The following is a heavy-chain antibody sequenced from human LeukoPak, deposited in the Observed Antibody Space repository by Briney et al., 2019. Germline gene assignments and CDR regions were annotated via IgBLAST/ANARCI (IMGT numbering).Heavy chain of an antibody. CDR1: GYTFTGYY. D-gene: IGHD1-1*01. CDR2: IKPNSGGT. J-gene: IGHJ6*02. V-gene: IGHV1-2*02. Sequence: ASVKVSCKASGYTFTGYYMHWVRQAPGQGLEWMGWIKPNSGGTNYAQKFQGRVTMTRDTSISTAYMELSRLRSDDTAVYYCAGLVQLERLGYYYYGMDVWGQGTTVTVSS. CDR3: AGLVQLERLGYYYYGMDV.